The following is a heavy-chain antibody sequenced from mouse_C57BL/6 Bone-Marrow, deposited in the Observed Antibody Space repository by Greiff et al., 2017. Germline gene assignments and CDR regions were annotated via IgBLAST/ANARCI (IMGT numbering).Heavy chain of an antibody. V-gene: IGHV1-64*01. D-gene: IGHD2-4*01. CDR2: IHPNSGST. CDR3: ARWDYDGFYCAMDY. J-gene: IGHJ4*01. Sequence: QVQLQQPGAELVKPGASVTLSCKASGYTFTSYWMHWVKQRPGQGLEWIGMIHPNSGSTNYNEKFKSKATLTVDKSSSTAYMQLSSLTSEDSAVYYCARWDYDGFYCAMDYWGQGTSVTVSS. CDR1: GYTFTSYW.